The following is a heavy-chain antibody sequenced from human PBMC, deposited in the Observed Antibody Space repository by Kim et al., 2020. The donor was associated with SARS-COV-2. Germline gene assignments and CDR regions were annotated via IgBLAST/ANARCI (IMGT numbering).Heavy chain of an antibody. CDR3: ARGGADFWSGYYMSGFDP. CDR2: IYYSGST. Sequence: SETLSLTCTVSGGSISSYYWSWIRQPPGKGLEWIGYIYYSGSTNYNPSLKSRVTISVDTSKNQFSLKLSSVTAADTAVYYCARGGADFWSGYYMSGFDPWGQGTLVTVSS. D-gene: IGHD3-3*01. J-gene: IGHJ5*02. V-gene: IGHV4-59*13. CDR1: GGSISSYY.